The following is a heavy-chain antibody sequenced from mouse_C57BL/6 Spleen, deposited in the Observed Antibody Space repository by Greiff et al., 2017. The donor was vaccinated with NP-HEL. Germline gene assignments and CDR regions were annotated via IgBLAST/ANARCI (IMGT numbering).Heavy chain of an antibody. CDR2: INYDGSST. Sequence: EVQLVESEGGLVQPGSSMKLSCTASGFTFSDYYMAWVRQVPEKGLEWVAKINYDGSSTYYLDSLKSRFIISRDNAKNILYLQMSSLKSEDTATYYCAREAVNWYFDVWGTGTTVTVSS. CDR1: GFTFSDYY. D-gene: IGHD3-3*01. CDR3: AREAVNWYFDV. J-gene: IGHJ1*03. V-gene: IGHV5-16*01.